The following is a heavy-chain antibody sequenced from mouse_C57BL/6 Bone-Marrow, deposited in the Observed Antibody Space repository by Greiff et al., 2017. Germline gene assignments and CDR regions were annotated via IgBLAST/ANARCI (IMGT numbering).Heavy chain of an antibody. CDR1: GYTFTDYY. J-gene: IGHJ4*01. CDR2: INPYNGGP. D-gene: IGHD2-3*01. Sequence: VQLQQSGPVLVKPGASVKMSCKASGYTFTDYYMNWVKQSHGQSLEWIGVINPYNGGPSYNQKFKGKATLTVDKSSITAYMELDSLTSEVSAVYYWSVGGGPPWAYDGDYERDAMDYWGQGTSVTVSS. CDR3: SVGGGPPWAYDGDYERDAMDY. V-gene: IGHV1-19*01.